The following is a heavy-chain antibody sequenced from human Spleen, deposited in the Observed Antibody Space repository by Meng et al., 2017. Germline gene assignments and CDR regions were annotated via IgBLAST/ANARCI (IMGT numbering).Heavy chain of an antibody. V-gene: IGHV3-23*01. J-gene: IGHJ6*02. D-gene: IGHD5-18*01. Sequence: GGSLRLSCAASGFTFSSYAMSWVRQAPGKGLEWVSAISGSGGSTYYADSVKGRFTISRDNSKNTLYLQMNSLRAEDTAVYYCAKDQIQLWLKDYYYGMDVWGQGTTVTVSS. CDR2: ISGSGGST. CDR1: GFTFSSYA. CDR3: AKDQIQLWLKDYYYGMDV.